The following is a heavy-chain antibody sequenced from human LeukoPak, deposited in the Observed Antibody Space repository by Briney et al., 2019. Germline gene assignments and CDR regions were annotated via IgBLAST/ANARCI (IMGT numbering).Heavy chain of an antibody. V-gene: IGHV3-48*03. CDR2: ISSSGSTI. CDR3: AKGYSSGWSEGFLDY. CDR1: GFTFSSYE. Sequence: GGSLRLSCAASGFTFSSYEMNWVRQAPGKGLEWVSYISSSGSTIYYADSVKGRFTISRDNAKNSLYLQMNSLRAEDTAVYYCAKGYSSGWSEGFLDYWGQGTLVTVSS. J-gene: IGHJ4*02. D-gene: IGHD6-19*01.